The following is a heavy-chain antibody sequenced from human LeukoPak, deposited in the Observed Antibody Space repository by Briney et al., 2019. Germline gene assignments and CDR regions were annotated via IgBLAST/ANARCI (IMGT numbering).Heavy chain of an antibody. J-gene: IGHJ6*02. CDR1: GGSITTYY. Sequence: PSETLSLTCSVSGGSITTYYWNWFRQPPGKGLEWIGHTYNRGGSSSYNPSFKSRVTISVDTSKNQFSLKLSSVTAADTAVYYCASNNPGIAVAGTRRDYYYYGMDVWGQGTTVTVSS. D-gene: IGHD6-19*01. V-gene: IGHV4-59*12. CDR2: TYNRGGSS. CDR3: ASNNPGIAVAGTRRDYYYYGMDV.